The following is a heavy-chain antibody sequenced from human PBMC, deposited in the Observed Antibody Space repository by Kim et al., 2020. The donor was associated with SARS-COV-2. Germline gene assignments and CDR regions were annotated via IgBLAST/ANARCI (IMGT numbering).Heavy chain of an antibody. CDR2: IRSKANSYAT. J-gene: IGHJ3*02. CDR1: GFTFSDSA. Sequence: GGSLRLSCAXSGFTFSDSAMYWVRQASGKGLEWVGRIRSKANSYATAYAASVKGRFTISRDDSKNTAYLQMNSLKTEDTAIYYCTRVPPYSNSWWDAFDIWGQGTMVTVSS. V-gene: IGHV3-73*01. D-gene: IGHD6-13*01. CDR3: TRVPPYSNSWWDAFDI.